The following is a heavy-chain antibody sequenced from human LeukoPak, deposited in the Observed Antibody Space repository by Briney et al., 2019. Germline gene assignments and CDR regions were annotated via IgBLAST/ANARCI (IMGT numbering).Heavy chain of an antibody. J-gene: IGHJ4*02. CDR1: GGSISSYY. Sequence: SETLSLTCTVSGGSISSYYWSWVRQPPGKGLEWIGYIYFSGSTNYNPSLKSRVTISVDTSKNQFSLKLSSVTAADTAVYYCARGRKGHFDYWGQGTLVTVSS. CDR2: IYFSGST. CDR3: ARGRKGHFDY. V-gene: IGHV4-59*01.